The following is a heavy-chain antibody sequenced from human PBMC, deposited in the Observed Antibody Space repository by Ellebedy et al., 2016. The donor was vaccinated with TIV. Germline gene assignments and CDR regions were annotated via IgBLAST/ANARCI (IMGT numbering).Heavy chain of an antibody. CDR3: ARGFPMDV. V-gene: IGHV3-30*14. CDR2: ISYDGSNK. Sequence: GGSLRLXCAASGFTFSSYAMHWVRQAPGKGLEWVAVISYDGSNKYYADSVKGRFTISRDNSKNTLYLQMNSLRAEDTAVYYCARGFPMDVWGQGTTVTASS. CDR1: GFTFSSYA. J-gene: IGHJ6*02.